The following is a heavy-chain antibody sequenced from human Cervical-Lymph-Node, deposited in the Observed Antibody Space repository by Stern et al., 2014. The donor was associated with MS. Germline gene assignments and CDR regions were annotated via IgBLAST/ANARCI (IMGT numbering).Heavy chain of an antibody. CDR1: GYTFTAYY. D-gene: IGHD2-21*01. J-gene: IGHJ6*02. V-gene: IGHV1-2*06. Sequence: QVQLVESGAEVKKPGASGKVSCKASGYTFTAYYLHWVRQAPGQGLPWMGRVNPTTGGTSYAPKFHGRVTMTRDTSTSTAFMELSTLTSDDTAFYYCARGPNEHWGGHYNSNGMDVWGQGTTVTVSS. CDR3: ARGPNEHWGGHYNSNGMDV. CDR2: VNPTTGGT.